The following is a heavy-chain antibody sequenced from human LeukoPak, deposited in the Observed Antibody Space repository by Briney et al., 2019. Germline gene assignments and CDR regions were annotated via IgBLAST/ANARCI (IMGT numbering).Heavy chain of an antibody. CDR2: ISGSSSNV. V-gene: IGHV3-48*03. J-gene: IGHJ4*02. Sequence: PGGSLRLSCAASGFTFSSYETNWVRQAPGKGLEWISAISGSSSNVYYAASVRGRFTISRDNAENSLYLQLNTMRAEDTAVYYCARGFRDTAMFLDYWGQGTLVTVSS. D-gene: IGHD5-18*01. CDR1: GFTFSSYE. CDR3: ARGFRDTAMFLDY.